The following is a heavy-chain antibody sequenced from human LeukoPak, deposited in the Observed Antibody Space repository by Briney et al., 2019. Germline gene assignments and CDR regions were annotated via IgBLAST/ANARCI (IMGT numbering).Heavy chain of an antibody. J-gene: IGHJ4*02. Sequence: QPGGSLRLSCAASGFTFSSYSMNWVRQAPGKGLEWVSYISSSSTIYYADSVKGRFSISRDNSKNTLYLQVNGLRTEDTAVYYCAKDRLLNCRGDCYIFDYWGQGTVVTVSS. D-gene: IGHD2-21*02. CDR1: GFTFSSYS. CDR3: AKDRLLNCRGDCYIFDY. V-gene: IGHV3-48*01. CDR2: ISSSSTI.